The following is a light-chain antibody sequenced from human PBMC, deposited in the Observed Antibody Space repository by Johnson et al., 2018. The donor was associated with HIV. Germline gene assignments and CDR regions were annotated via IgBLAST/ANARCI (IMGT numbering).Light chain of an antibody. CDR2: DNN. CDR1: SSNIGNNY. Sequence: QSVLTQPPSVSAAPGQKVTISCSGSSSNIGNNYVSWYQQLPGTAPKLLIYDNNKRPSGIPDRFSGSKSGTSATLGITGLQTGDEADYYCGTWDSTLSAPHYFFGTGTNVTVL. CDR3: GTWDSTLSAPHYF. V-gene: IGLV1-51*01. J-gene: IGLJ1*01.